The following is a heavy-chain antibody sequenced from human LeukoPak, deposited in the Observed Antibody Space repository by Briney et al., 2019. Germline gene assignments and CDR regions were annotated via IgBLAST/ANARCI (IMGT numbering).Heavy chain of an antibody. D-gene: IGHD2-21*01. CDR1: GFTFSSYS. J-gene: IGHJ4*02. CDR3: ARGRIPVVPHFDS. V-gene: IGHV3-48*02. CDR2: ISSSSSTI. Sequence: GGSLRLSCAASGFTFSSYSMNWVRQAPGKGLEWVSYISSSSSTIYNADSVKGRFTISRDNPKNSLNLQMNSLRDEDTAVYFCARGRIPVVPHFDSWGQGTLVTVSS.